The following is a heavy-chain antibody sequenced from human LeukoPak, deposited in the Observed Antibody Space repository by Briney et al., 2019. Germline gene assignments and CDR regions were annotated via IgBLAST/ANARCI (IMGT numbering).Heavy chain of an antibody. V-gene: IGHV4-39*07. D-gene: IGHD5-24*01. CDR3: ATGRDAYNWYFQH. J-gene: IGHJ1*01. CDR2: LYESGST. CDR1: GGSISGRNYQ. Sequence: SETLSLTCSASGGSISGRNYQWGWIRQPPGKGLEWIGSLYESGSTYFNPSLRSRVTISVDTSKNQFSLKLNSLTAADTAVYNCATGRDAYNWYFQHWGQGTLVTVSS.